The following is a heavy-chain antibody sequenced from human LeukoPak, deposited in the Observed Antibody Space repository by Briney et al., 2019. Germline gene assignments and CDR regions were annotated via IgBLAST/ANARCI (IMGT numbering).Heavy chain of an antibody. CDR1: GGSFSGYY. J-gene: IGHJ4*02. Sequence: SETLSLTCAVYGGSFSGYYWSWIRQPPGKGLEWTGEINLSGSTNYNPSLKSRVTISVDTSKNQFSLKLSSVTAADTAVYYCARGFYDSSGYYYSPHKYYFDYWGQGTLVTVSS. D-gene: IGHD3-22*01. CDR2: INLSGST. V-gene: IGHV4-34*01. CDR3: ARGFYDSSGYYYSPHKYYFDY.